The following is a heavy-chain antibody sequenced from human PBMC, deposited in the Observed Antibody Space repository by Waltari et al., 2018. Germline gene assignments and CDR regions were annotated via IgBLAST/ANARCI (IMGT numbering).Heavy chain of an antibody. D-gene: IGHD3-10*01. CDR1: GFTFDDYA. V-gene: IGHV3-9*01. Sequence: EVQLVESGGGLVQPGRSLRLSCAASGFTFDDYAMHWVRQAPGKGLEWVSGIRWNSGSIGYAESVKGRFTISRDNAKNSLYLQMNSLRAEDTALYYCAKDKRAYGSGSYLPDYWGQGTLVTVSS. J-gene: IGHJ4*02. CDR2: IRWNSGSI. CDR3: AKDKRAYGSGSYLPDY.